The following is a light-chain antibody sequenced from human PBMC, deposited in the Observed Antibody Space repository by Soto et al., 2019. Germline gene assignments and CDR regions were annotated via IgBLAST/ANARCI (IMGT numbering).Light chain of an antibody. CDR2: SAS. CDR1: QTVSSR. V-gene: IGKV3-15*01. Sequence: MTQSPSTLSGSPGERVTISCRASQTVSSRLAWYQQKPGQAPKLLIYSASTMDTGIPARFSGSGSGTEFTLTISSLQSEDFAVYYCQQYNNWPQTFGQGTKVDI. CDR3: QQYNNWPQT. J-gene: IGKJ1*01.